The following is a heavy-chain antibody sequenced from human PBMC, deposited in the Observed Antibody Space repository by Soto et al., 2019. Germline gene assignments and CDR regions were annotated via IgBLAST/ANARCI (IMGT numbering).Heavy chain of an antibody. V-gene: IGHV4-59*01. CDR1: GGSISSYY. CDR3: ATTTYYDFWSGYLGPDY. J-gene: IGHJ4*02. CDR2: IYYSGST. Sequence: PSETLSLTCTVSGGSISSYYWSWIRQPPGKGLEWIGYIYYSGSTNHNPSLKSRVTISVDTSKNQFSLKLSSVTAADTAVYYCATTTYYDFWSGYLGPDYWGQGTLVTVSS. D-gene: IGHD3-3*01.